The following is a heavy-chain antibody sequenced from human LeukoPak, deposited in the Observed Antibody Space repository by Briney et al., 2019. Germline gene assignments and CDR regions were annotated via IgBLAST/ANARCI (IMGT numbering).Heavy chain of an antibody. CDR1: GYTFTSYD. V-gene: IGHV1-8*03. J-gene: IGHJ4*02. CDR3: ARGPFVSRNFWSGYFGEMRWYFDY. CDR2: MNPNSGNT. D-gene: IGHD3-3*01. Sequence: GASVKVSCKASGYTFTSYDINWVRQATGQGLEWMGWMNPNSGNTGYAQKFQGRVTITRNTSISTAYMELSSLRSEDTAVYYCARGPFVSRNFWSGYFGEMRWYFDYWGQGTLVTVSS.